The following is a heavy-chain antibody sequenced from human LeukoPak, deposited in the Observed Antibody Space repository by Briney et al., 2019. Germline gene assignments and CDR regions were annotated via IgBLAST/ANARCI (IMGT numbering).Heavy chain of an antibody. D-gene: IGHD6-13*01. J-gene: IGHJ4*02. CDR2: IYYSEAT. V-gene: IGHV4-59*01. Sequence: SETLSLTCTVSGGSISSYYWSWIRQPPGKGLEWIGYIYYSEATNYNPSLNSRVTISVDTSKNQFSLKLTSVTAADTAVYYCASSLAAAGPYYFDSWGQGTLVTVSS. CDR3: ASSLAAAGPYYFDS. CDR1: GGSISSYY.